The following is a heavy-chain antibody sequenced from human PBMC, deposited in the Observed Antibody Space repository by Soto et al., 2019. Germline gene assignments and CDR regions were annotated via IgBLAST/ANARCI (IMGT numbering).Heavy chain of an antibody. CDR2: IYHSGST. CDR1: GGSISSGGYS. J-gene: IGHJ4*02. Sequence: SETLSLTCAVSGGSISSGGYSWGWIRQPPGKGLEWIGYIYHSGSTYYNPSLKSRVTISVDRSKNQFSLKLSSVTAADTATYYCEHSPRITMYDYWGQGTLVTVPQ. D-gene: IGHD3-10*02. V-gene: IGHV4-30-2*01. CDR3: EHSPRITMYDY.